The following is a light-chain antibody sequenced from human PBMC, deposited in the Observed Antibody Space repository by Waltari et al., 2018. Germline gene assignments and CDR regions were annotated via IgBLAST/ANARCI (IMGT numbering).Light chain of an antibody. V-gene: IGKV3-11*01. J-gene: IGKJ3*01. Sequence: EIVLTQSPATLSLSPGERATLSCRASQSVDTYVGWYQQKPGQTPRPLIYDASNRATGVPARFSGTGSGTDFNLTISTLEPEDFAVYYCQQRSSSFTFGPGTRVDAK. CDR3: QQRSSSFT. CDR1: QSVDTY. CDR2: DAS.